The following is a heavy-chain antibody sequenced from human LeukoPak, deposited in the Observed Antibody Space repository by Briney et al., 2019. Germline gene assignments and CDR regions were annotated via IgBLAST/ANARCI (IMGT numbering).Heavy chain of an antibody. CDR2: LSYDGSKK. V-gene: IGHV3-30*18. CDR1: GFTFSSYG. D-gene: IGHD3-10*01. CDR3: AKDLSIRGIMHY. J-gene: IGHJ4*02. Sequence: PGGSLRLSCAASGFTFSSYGMHWVRQAPGKGLEWVAVLSYDGSKKYYADSVKGRFTISRDNPKNTLYLQMNSLRPEDTAVYYCAKDLSIRGIMHYWGQGTLVTVSS.